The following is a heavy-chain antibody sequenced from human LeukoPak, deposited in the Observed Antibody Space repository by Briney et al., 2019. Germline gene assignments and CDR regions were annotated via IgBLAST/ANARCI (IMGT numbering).Heavy chain of an antibody. D-gene: IGHD2-2*01. Sequence: PSETLSLTCAVYGGSFSGYYWSWIRQPPGKGLEWIGSIYHSGSTYYNPSLKSRVTISVDTSKNQFSLKLSSVTAADTAVYYCARSEYCSSTSCYEFDYWGQGTLVTVSS. CDR2: IYHSGST. J-gene: IGHJ4*02. CDR3: ARSEYCSSTSCYEFDY. V-gene: IGHV4-34*01. CDR1: GGSFSGYY.